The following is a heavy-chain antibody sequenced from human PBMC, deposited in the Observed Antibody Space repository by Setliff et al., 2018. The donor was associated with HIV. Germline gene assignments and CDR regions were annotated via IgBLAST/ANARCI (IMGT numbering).Heavy chain of an antibody. CDR1: GASVNSHY. V-gene: IGHV4-59*02. D-gene: IGHD3-3*01. Sequence: PSETLSLTCTVSGASVNSHYWAWIRQPPGKGLEWIGSLYYSGNTNYNPSLKSRVTISADTSKNQFSLKLRSVTAADTAVYYCARDRSSDYNFWSGYQYYFDYWGQGTLVTVSS. J-gene: IGHJ4*02. CDR2: LYYSGNT. CDR3: ARDRSSDYNFWSGYQYYFDY.